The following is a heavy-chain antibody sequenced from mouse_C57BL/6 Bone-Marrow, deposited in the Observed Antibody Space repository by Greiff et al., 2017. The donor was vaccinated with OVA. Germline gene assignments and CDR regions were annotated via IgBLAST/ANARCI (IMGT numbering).Heavy chain of an antibody. V-gene: IGHV5-6*01. CDR3: ARQGYGYDRGAFAY. D-gene: IGHD2-2*01. CDR2: ISSGGSYT. J-gene: IGHJ3*01. Sequence: DVQLVESGGDLVKPGGSLKLSCAASGFTFSSYGMSWVRQTPDKRLEWVATISSGGSYTYYPDSVKGRFTISRDNAKNTLYLQMSSLKSEDTAMYYCARQGYGYDRGAFAYWGQGTLVTVSA. CDR1: GFTFSSYG.